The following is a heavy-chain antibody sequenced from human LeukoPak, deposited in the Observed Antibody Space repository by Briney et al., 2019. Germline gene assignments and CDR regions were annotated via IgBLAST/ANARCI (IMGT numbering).Heavy chain of an antibody. CDR1: GFSFRTYG. CDR3: ARRKMATSRYFDY. Sequence: GSLRLSCAASGFSFRTYGMHWIRQPPGKGLEWIGEINHSGSTNYNPSLKSRVTISVDTSKNQFSLKLSSVTAADTAVYYCARRKMATSRYFDYWGQGTLVTVSS. J-gene: IGHJ4*02. D-gene: IGHD5-24*01. V-gene: IGHV4-34*01. CDR2: INHSGST.